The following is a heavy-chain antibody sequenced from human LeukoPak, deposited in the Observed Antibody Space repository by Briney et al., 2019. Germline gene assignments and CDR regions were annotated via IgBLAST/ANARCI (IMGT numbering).Heavy chain of an antibody. V-gene: IGHV3-30-3*01. Sequence: GRSLRLSCAASGFTFSSYAMHWVRQAPGKGLEWVAVISYDGSNKYYADSVKGRFTISRDNSKNRLYVQMNSLREEDTGVYYCAIYTGGDDAFDIWGQGTMVTVSS. CDR1: GFTFSSYA. CDR3: AIYTGGDDAFDI. J-gene: IGHJ3*02. CDR2: ISYDGSNK. D-gene: IGHD3-16*01.